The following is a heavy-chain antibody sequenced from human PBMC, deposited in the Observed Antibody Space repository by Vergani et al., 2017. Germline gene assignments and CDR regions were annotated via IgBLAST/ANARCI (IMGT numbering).Heavy chain of an antibody. CDR3: ARDGRYGSGSYLGRHDAFDI. CDR1: GGSISSGGYY. V-gene: IGHV4-31*03. CDR2: IYYSGRT. Sequence: QVQLQESGPGLVKPSQTLSLTCTVSGGSISSGGYYWSWIRQHPGKGLEWIGYIYYSGRTYYNPSLKSRVTISVDTSKNQFSLKLSSVTAADTAVYYCARDGRYGSGSYLGRHDAFDIWGQGTMVTVSS. J-gene: IGHJ3*02. D-gene: IGHD3-10*01.